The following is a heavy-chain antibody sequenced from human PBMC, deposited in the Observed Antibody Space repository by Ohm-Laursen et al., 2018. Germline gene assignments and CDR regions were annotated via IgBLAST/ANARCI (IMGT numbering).Heavy chain of an antibody. D-gene: IGHD3-22*01. J-gene: IGHJ4*02. Sequence: GSLRLSCAASGFTFSSYEMNWVRQAPGKGLEWVSYISSSGSTIYYADSVKGRFTISRDNAKNSLYLQMNSLRAEDTAVYYCARVQPDPYYYDRSGYQGDYWGQGTLVTVSS. CDR1: GFTFSSYE. V-gene: IGHV3-48*03. CDR3: ARVQPDPYYYDRSGYQGDY. CDR2: ISSSGSTI.